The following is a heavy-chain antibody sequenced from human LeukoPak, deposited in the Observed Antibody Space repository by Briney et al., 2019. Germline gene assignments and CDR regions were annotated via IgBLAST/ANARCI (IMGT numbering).Heavy chain of an antibody. J-gene: IGHJ5*02. CDR2: IYYSGST. V-gene: IGHV4-59*12. CDR1: GGSISSYY. Sequence: KSSETLSLTCTVSGGSISSYYWSWIRQPPGKGLEWIGYIYYSGSTNYNPSLKSRVTISVDTSRNQFSLKLSSVTAADTAVYYCARGQSVSSWYDPWGQGTLVTVSS. D-gene: IGHD3-3*02. CDR3: ARGQSVSSWYDP.